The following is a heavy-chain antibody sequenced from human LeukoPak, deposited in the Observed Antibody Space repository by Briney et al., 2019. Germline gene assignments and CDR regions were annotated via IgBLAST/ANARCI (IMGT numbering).Heavy chain of an antibody. CDR2: ISGSGGST. D-gene: IGHD1-14*01. V-gene: IGHV3-23*01. Sequence: GGSLRLSCAASGFTFSSYAMSWVRQAPGKGLEWVSAISGSGGSTYYADSVKGRFTISRDNSKNTLYLQMNSLRAEDTAVYYCAKDYTEPPYYYYYYYMDVWGEGTTVTVSS. CDR3: AKDYTEPPYYYYYYYMDV. CDR1: GFTFSSYA. J-gene: IGHJ6*03.